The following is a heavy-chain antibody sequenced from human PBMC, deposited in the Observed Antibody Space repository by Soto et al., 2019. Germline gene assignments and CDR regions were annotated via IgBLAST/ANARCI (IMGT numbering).Heavy chain of an antibody. CDR3: ARHSTAMGYLFDY. CDR1: GGSISSYY. V-gene: IGHV4-59*08. Sequence: LETLSLTCTVSGGSISSYYWSWIRQPPGKGLEWIGYIYYSGSTNYNPSLKSRVTISVDTSKNQFSLKLSSVTAADTAVYYCARHSTAMGYLFDYWGQGTLVTVS. D-gene: IGHD5-18*01. CDR2: IYYSGST. J-gene: IGHJ4*02.